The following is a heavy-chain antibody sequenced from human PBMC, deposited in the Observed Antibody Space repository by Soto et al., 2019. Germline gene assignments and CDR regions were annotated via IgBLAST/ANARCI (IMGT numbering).Heavy chain of an antibody. CDR1: GFTFSSYS. CDR2: ISYDGSSK. V-gene: IGHV3-30*18. D-gene: IGHD1-7*01. CDR3: AKSHNWNYVSHFDY. J-gene: IGHJ4*02. Sequence: GGSLRLSCAASGFTFSSYSMNWVRQAPGKGLEWVAVISYDGSSKSYVDSVKGRFTISRDNSKNTLYLQMNSLRAEDTAVYYCAKSHNWNYVSHFDYWCQGTLVTGSS.